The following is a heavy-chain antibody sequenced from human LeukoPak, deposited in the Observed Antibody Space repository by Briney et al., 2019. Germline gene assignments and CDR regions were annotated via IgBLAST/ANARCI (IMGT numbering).Heavy chain of an antibody. J-gene: IGHJ4*02. Sequence: GSLRLSCAASGFTFSDYYMTWIRQPPGKGLEWIGDISHSGFTNYNPSLKSRVTISVDTSTNQFSLKLNSVTAADTAVYYCARPNDYGDDYWGQGTLVTVSS. CDR1: GFTFSDYY. CDR2: ISHSGFT. V-gene: IGHV4-34*01. D-gene: IGHD4-17*01. CDR3: ARPNDYGDDY.